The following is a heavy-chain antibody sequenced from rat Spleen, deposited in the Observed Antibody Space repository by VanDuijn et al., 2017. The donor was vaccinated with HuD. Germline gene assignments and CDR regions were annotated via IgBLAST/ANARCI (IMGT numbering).Heavy chain of an antibody. CDR3: ARHGIYNNYGWFAY. J-gene: IGHJ3*01. CDR2: INYDGTST. V-gene: IGHV5-29*01. Sequence: EVQLVESGGGLVQPGRSLKLSCASSGFTFSNYGMAWVRQAPAKGLEWVATINYDGTSTHYRDSVKGRFTISRDNAKSTLFLQMDSLRSEDTATYYCARHGIYNNYGWFAYWGQGTLVTVSS. D-gene: IGHD1-10*01. CDR1: GFTFSNYG.